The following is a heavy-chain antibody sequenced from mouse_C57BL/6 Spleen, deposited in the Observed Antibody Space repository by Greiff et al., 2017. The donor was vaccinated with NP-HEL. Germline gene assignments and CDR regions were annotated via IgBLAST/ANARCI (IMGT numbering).Heavy chain of an antibody. V-gene: IGHV1-66*01. J-gene: IGHJ2*01. D-gene: IGHD1-1*01. Sequence: VQLQQSGPELVKPGASVKISCKASGYSFTSYYIHWVKQRPGQGLEWIGWIYPGSGNTKYNEKFKGKATLTADTSSSTAYMQLSSLTSEDSAVYYCARYYGSRWDYWGQGTTLTVSS. CDR1: GYSFTSYY. CDR3: ARYYGSRWDY. CDR2: IYPGSGNT.